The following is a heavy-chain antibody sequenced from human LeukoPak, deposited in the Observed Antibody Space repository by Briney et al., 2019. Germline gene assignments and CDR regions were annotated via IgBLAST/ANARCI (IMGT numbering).Heavy chain of an antibody. V-gene: IGHV4-59*08. CDR1: GGSISSYY. CDR2: IYYSGST. Sequence: SETLSLTCTVSGGSISSYYWSWIRQPPGKGLGWIGYIYYSGSTNYNPSLKSRVTISVDTSKNQFSLKLSSVTAADTAVYYCARHGDSGYSSGWYSAFDIWGQGTMVTVSS. CDR3: ARHGDSGYSSGWYSAFDI. J-gene: IGHJ3*02. D-gene: IGHD6-19*01.